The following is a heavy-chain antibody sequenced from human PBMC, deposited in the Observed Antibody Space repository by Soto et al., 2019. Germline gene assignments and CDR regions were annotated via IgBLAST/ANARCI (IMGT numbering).Heavy chain of an antibody. CDR1: GFTVSSNY. D-gene: IGHD3-3*01. CDR3: ARDRYSYYDFWSGSLPYYYYGMDV. J-gene: IGHJ6*02. CDR2: IYSGGST. V-gene: IGHV3-66*01. Sequence: GGSLRLSCAVSGFTVSSNYMSWVRQAPGKGLEWVSVIYSGGSTYYADSVKGRFTISRDNSKNTLYLQMNSLRAEDTAVYYCARDRYSYYDFWSGSLPYYYYGMDVWGQGTTVTVSS.